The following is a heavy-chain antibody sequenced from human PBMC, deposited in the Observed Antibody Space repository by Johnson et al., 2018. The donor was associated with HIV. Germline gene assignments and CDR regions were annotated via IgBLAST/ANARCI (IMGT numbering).Heavy chain of an antibody. CDR3: TTVAGASSDI. CDR2: ISYDGTV. Sequence: QVQLVESGGGVVQPGRSLRLSCAASGFTFSSYAMHWVRQAPGKGLEWVAVISYDGTVYFADSVRGRFTISRDNSKNTGDLQMNSLRAEETSVYYCTTVAGASSDIWGQGTMVTVSS. CDR1: GFTFSSYA. J-gene: IGHJ3*02. D-gene: IGHD3-10*01. V-gene: IGHV3-30*14.